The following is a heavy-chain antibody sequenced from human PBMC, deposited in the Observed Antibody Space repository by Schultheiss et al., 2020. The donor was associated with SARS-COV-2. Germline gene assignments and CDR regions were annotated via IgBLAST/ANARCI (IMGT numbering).Heavy chain of an antibody. D-gene: IGHD4-17*01. CDR2: IYYSGST. CDR1: GGSFSGYY. V-gene: IGHV4-34*01. Sequence: SETLSLTCAVYGGSFSGYYWSWIRQPPGKGLEWIGYIYYSGSTYYNPSLKSRVTISVDTSKNQFSLKLSSVTAADTAVYYCASSSDDYGDYEVPYVWGKGTTVTVSS. J-gene: IGHJ6*04. CDR3: ASSSDDYGDYEVPYV.